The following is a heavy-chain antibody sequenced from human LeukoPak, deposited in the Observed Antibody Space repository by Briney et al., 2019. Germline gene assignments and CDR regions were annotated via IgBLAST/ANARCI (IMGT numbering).Heavy chain of an antibody. V-gene: IGHV4-39*07. J-gene: IGHJ5*02. D-gene: IGHD3-10*01. CDR2: INHSGST. Sequence: SETLSLTCTVSGGSISSGGYYWSWIRQPPGKGLEWIGEINHSGSTNYNPSLKSRVTISVDTSKNQFSLKLSSVTAADTAVYYCARDSDGSGSSPWGQGTLVTVSS. CDR3: ARDSDGSGSSP. CDR1: GGSISSGGYY.